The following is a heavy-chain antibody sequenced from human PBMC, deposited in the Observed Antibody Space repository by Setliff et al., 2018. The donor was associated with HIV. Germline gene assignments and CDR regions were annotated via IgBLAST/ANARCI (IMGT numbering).Heavy chain of an antibody. J-gene: IGHJ3*02. D-gene: IGHD4-4*01. CDR1: GYSISTNEW. V-gene: IGHV4-28*05. Sequence: SETLSLTCAVSGYSISTNEWWGWIRQPPGKGLAWIGYISNSGKIYYDPSLNSRVTLSADTSKNQLSLKRTSVTAEDTGVYYCARTVPHSAAQDAFDIWGQGTVVTVSS. CDR2: ISNSGKI. CDR3: ARTVPHSAAQDAFDI.